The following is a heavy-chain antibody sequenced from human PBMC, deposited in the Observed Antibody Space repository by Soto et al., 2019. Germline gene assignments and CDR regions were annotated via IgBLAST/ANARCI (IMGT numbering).Heavy chain of an antibody. J-gene: IGHJ4*02. Sequence: ASVKVSCKASGGTFSSYAISWVRQAPGQGLEWMGGIIPIFGTANYAQKFQGRVTITADESTSTAYMELSSLRSEDTAVYYCAREMYYYDSSGLGPFDYWGQGTLVTVSS. V-gene: IGHV1-69*13. D-gene: IGHD3-22*01. CDR3: AREMYYYDSSGLGPFDY. CDR2: IIPIFGTA. CDR1: GGTFSSYA.